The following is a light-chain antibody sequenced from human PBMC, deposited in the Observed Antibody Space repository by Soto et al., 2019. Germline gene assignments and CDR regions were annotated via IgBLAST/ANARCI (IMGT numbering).Light chain of an antibody. V-gene: IGKV1-6*01. CDR1: QGIRND. CDR2: AAS. J-gene: IGKJ2*01. CDR3: LQDYNYPLT. Sequence: AIQMTQSPSSLSASVGERVTITCRASQGIRNDVGWYQQKPGKGPKLLIYAASSLQSGVPSRFSGSGSGTDFTLTISSLQPEDFATYYCLQDYNYPLTFGQGTKLEIK.